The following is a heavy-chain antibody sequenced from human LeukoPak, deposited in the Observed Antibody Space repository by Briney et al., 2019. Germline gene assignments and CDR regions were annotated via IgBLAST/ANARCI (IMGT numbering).Heavy chain of an antibody. V-gene: IGHV4-4*07. CDR3: ARDRWAIRDASDYYSLDFYFDF. J-gene: IGHJ4*02. CDR1: GASISSYY. D-gene: IGHD3-22*01. Sequence: SETLSLTCTVSGASISSYYWSWIRQPAGKGLEWIGRFYTSGSTNYHPFLKSRVTISVDKSKNQFSLKLSSVTAADTAVYYCARDRWAIRDASDYYSLDFYFDFWGQGTLVTVSS. CDR2: FYTSGST.